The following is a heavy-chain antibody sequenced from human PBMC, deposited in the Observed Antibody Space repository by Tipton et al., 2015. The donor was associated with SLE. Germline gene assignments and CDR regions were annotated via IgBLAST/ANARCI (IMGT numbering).Heavy chain of an antibody. CDR3: ARIFYYGSGSPLDY. J-gene: IGHJ4*02. CDR1: GYSISSGYY. Sequence: TLSLTCAVSGYSISSGYYWGWIRQPPGKGLEWFGSIYHSGSTYHNPSLKSRVTISVDTSKNQFSLKLSSVTAADTAVYYCARIFYYGSGSPLDYWGQGTLVTVSS. D-gene: IGHD3-10*01. CDR2: IYHSGST. V-gene: IGHV4-38-2*01.